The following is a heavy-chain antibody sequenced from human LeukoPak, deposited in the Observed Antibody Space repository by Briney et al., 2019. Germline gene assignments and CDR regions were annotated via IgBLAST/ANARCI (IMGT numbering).Heavy chain of an antibody. CDR3: AKDKTYYFDTSGYFYFDF. CDR2: ISGSGGST. CDR1: GFTFSSYA. D-gene: IGHD3-22*01. V-gene: IGHV3-23*01. J-gene: IGHJ4*02. Sequence: GGSLRLSCAASGFTFSSYAMSWVRQAPGKGLEWVSGISGSGGSTYYADSVKGRFTISRDNPKNTVYLQMNSLRAEDTAVYYCAKDKTYYFDTSGYFYFDFWGQGTLVTVSS.